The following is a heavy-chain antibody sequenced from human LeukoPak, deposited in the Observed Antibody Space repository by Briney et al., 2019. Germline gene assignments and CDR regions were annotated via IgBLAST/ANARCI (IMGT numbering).Heavy chain of an antibody. Sequence: SETLSLTCTVSGGSISSYYWSWIRQPPGKGLEWIGYIYYSGSTNYNPSLKSRVTISVDTSKNQFSLKLSSVTAADTAVYYCARDTTRIAAAGPGFVGYWGQGTLVTVSS. V-gene: IGHV4-59*01. D-gene: IGHD6-13*01. CDR2: IYYSGST. CDR3: ARDTTRIAAAGPGFVGY. J-gene: IGHJ4*02. CDR1: GGSISSYY.